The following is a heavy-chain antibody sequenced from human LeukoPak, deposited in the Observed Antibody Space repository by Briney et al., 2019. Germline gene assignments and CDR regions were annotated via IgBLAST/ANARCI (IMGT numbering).Heavy chain of an antibody. CDR2: IHYSGST. J-gene: IGHJ4*02. Sequence: SETLSLTCTVSGGSISSYYWSWIRQPPGRGLEWIGSIHYSGSTSYNSSLKSRVTMSIDTSKNQFSLKLSSVTPADTAVYYCARQVYSSSWSYYFEYWGQGILVTVSS. V-gene: IGHV4-59*01. CDR3: ARQVYSSSWSYYFEY. D-gene: IGHD6-13*01. CDR1: GGSISSYY.